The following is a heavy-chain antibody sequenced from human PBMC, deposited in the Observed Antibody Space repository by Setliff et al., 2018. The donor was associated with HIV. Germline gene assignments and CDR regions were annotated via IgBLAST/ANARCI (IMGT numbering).Heavy chain of an antibody. CDR3: ARHPPPEVRGDVTDY. CDR2: VYHSGST. J-gene: IGHJ4*02. Sequence: SETLSLTCEVSGYFISSGYYWGWIRQHPGKVLEWIGTVYHSGSTYYNPSLKSRVTISVDTSENQFSLKLSSVTAADTAVYYCARHPPPEVRGDVTDYWGQGTLVTVSS. V-gene: IGHV4-38-2*01. D-gene: IGHD3-10*01. CDR1: GYFISSGYY.